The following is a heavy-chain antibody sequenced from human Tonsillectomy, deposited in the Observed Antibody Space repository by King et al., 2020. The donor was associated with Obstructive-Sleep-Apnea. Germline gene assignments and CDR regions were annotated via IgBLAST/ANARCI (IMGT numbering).Heavy chain of an antibody. J-gene: IGHJ4*02. D-gene: IGHD2-21*01. CDR2: LGGRGGSP. V-gene: IGHV3-23*04. CDR3: AKGSFYCGGDCYDY. Sequence: VQLEESGGGLVQPGGSLRLSFAASGLTFSSYAMSWVRQAPGKGLEWVSPLGGRGGSPYYADSVKGRFTISRDNSKNMLYLQMNSLRAEDTAVYYCAKGSFYCGGDCYDYWGQGTLVTVSS. CDR1: GLTFSSYA.